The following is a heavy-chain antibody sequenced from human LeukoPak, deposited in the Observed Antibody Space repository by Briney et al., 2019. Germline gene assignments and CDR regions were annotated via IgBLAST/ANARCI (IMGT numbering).Heavy chain of an antibody. J-gene: IGHJ6*03. V-gene: IGHV5-51*01. D-gene: IGHD3-22*01. CDR3: ARLNRLSGSWLRGYYYYMDV. Sequence: GESLKISCKGSGYSFTSYWIGWVRQMPGKGLEWMGIIYPGDSDTRYSPSFQGQVTISADKSISTAYLQWSSLKASDTAMYYCARLNRLSGSWLRGYYYYMDVWGKGTTVTISS. CDR1: GYSFTSYW. CDR2: IYPGDSDT.